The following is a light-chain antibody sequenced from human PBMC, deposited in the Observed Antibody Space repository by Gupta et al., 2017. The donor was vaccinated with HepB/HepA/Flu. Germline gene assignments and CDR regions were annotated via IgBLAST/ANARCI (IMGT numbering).Light chain of an antibody. J-gene: IGLJ2*01. V-gene: IGLV1-51*02. CDR2: QND. CDR1: TSNIGNNY. Sequence: QSVFTQPPSVSAAPGQTVTISCSGTTSNIGNNYVSWYQHLPGTAPQLLISQNDKRPSGIPDRFSGSKSGTSAKLGITGLQTGDEADYHCGKWGTSLNTGVFGGGTKL. CDR3: GKWGTSLNTGV.